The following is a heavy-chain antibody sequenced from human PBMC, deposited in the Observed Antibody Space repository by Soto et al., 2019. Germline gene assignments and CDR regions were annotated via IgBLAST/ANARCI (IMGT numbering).Heavy chain of an antibody. D-gene: IGHD6-13*01. CDR2: INHSGSP. CDR1: GGSFSGYY. V-gene: IGHV4-34*01. Sequence: QVQLQQWGAGLLKPSETLSLTCAVYGGSFSGYYWSWIRQPPGKGLEWIGEINHSGSPNYTPSLTRRVTISVDTSKNQFSLELSSVTAADTAVYYCARGSSWYGWFDPWGQGTLVTVSS. CDR3: ARGSSWYGWFDP. J-gene: IGHJ5*02.